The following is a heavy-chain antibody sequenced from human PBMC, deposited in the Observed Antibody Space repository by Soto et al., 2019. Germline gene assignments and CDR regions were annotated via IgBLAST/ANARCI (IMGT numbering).Heavy chain of an antibody. CDR3: AKDLSSSWYVDYWFDP. CDR2: ISGSGGST. J-gene: IGHJ5*02. CDR1: GFTFSSYA. Sequence: EVQLLESGGGLVQPGGSLRLSCAASGFTFSSYAMSWVRQAPGKGLEWVSAISGSGGSTYYADSVKGRFTISRDNSKNTLYLQMNSLRAEDTAVDYCAKDLSSSWYVDYWFDPWGQGTLVTVSS. D-gene: IGHD6-13*01. V-gene: IGHV3-23*01.